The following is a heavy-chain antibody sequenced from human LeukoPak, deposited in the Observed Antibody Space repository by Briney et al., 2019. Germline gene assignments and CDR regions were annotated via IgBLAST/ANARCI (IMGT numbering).Heavy chain of an antibody. D-gene: IGHD3-22*01. Sequence: ASVKVSCKASGYTFTSYYMHWVRQAPGQGLEWMGIINPSGGGTSYAQKLQGRVTMTTDTSTSTAYMELRSLRSDDTAVYYCARGGGSGYTIDYWGQGTLVTVSS. V-gene: IGHV1-46*01. CDR3: ARGGGSGYTIDY. CDR2: INPSGGGT. CDR1: GYTFTSYY. J-gene: IGHJ4*02.